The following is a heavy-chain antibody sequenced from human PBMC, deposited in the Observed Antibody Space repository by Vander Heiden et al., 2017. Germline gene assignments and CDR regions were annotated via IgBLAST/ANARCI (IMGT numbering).Heavy chain of an antibody. CDR1: GFTFSSYG. Sequence: QVQLVESGGGVVQPGRSLRLSCAASGFTFSSYGMHWVRLAPGKGLEWVAVISYDGSNKYYADSVKGRITISRDNSKNTLYLQMNSLRAEDTAVYYCAKVPTSLTTVKTYFDYWGQGTLVTVSS. CDR3: AKVPTSLTTVKTYFDY. D-gene: IGHD4-17*01. CDR2: ISYDGSNK. J-gene: IGHJ4*02. V-gene: IGHV3-30*18.